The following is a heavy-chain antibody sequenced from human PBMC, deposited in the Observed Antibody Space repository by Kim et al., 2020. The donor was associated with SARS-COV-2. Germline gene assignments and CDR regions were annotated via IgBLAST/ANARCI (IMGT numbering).Heavy chain of an antibody. CDR3: ARVSYINHLD. CDR1: GYPFIVYY. J-gene: IGHJ4*02. Sequence: ASVKVSCAAFGYPFIVYYISWVRQAPGQGLECMGWIKHSNGVTNYAQKFRGRVTVTRDTSRNSVYMDLSGLRYDDPAIYYCARVSYINHLDWGKGTLVTV. V-gene: IGHV1-2*02. CDR2: IKHSNGVT.